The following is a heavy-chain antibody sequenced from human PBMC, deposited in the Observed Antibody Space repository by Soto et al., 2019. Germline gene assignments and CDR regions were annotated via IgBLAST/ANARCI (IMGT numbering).Heavy chain of an antibody. J-gene: IGHJ4*02. V-gene: IGHV3-9*01. CDR3: AEDLDDSSCYYFFDY. CDR1: GFTFDDYA. Sequence: GGSLRLSCAASGFTFDDYAMHWARQAPGKGLERVSGISWYSGSIDYADSVKGRLTISRDNAKNSLYLQMNSLRAEATALYYCAEDLDDSSCYYFFDYWGQGTLVTVSS. CDR2: ISWYSGSI. D-gene: IGHD3-22*01.